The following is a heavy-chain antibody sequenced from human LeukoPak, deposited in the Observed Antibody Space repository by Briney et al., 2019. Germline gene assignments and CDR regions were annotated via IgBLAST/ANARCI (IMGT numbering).Heavy chain of an antibody. CDR1: GYSISSGYY. Sequence: SETLSLTCTVSGYSISSGYYWGCIRQPPGKGLEWIGSIDQSGSTYYNPSLKSRVTISVDTSKNQFSLKLSSVTAADTAVYYCARGRPSYGSGTFYRPLEPNYMDVWGKGTTVTVSS. J-gene: IGHJ6*03. CDR2: IDQSGST. D-gene: IGHD3-10*01. V-gene: IGHV4-38-2*02. CDR3: ARGRPSYGSGTFYRPLEPNYMDV.